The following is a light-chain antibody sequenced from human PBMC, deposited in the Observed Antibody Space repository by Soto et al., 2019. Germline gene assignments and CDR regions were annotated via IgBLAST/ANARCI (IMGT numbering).Light chain of an antibody. CDR1: QGIRND. CDR2: VAS. CDR3: LQHDSYPLT. Sequence: DIKMTQSPSSLSAAVGDRVTITCRASQGIRNDLAWYQQKEGKAPKRLIYVASSLQSGVPSRFSGSGSGTEFTLTINRLQPEDFATYFCLQHDSYPLTFGQGTRLE. J-gene: IGKJ5*01. V-gene: IGKV1-17*01.